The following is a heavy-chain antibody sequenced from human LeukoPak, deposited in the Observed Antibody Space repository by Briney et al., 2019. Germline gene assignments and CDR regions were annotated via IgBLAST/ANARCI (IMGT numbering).Heavy chain of an antibody. D-gene: IGHD4-17*01. CDR2: INPDGSTT. V-gene: IGHV3-74*01. CDR3: VRIATVTTPDY. CDR1: GFTFSTYW. J-gene: IGHJ4*02. Sequence: GGSLRLSCAASGFTFSTYWMHWVRQPLGKGLVWVSRINPDGSTTNYADSVKGRFTTSRDNAKNTLYLQMNSLTVEDTAVYYCVRIATVTTPDYWGQGTLVTVSS.